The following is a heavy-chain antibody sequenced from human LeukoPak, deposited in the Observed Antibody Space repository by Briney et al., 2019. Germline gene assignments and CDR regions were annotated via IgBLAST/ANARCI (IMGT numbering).Heavy chain of an antibody. CDR3: ASGEPYIAVAH. CDR2: ISSSNSYI. J-gene: IGHJ4*02. CDR1: GFTFSSYS. V-gene: IGHV3-21*01. Sequence: GGSLRLSCAASGFTFSSYSMNWVRQAPGKGLEWVSSISSSNSYIYFPDSVKGRFTISRDNAKNSLYLQMNSLRAEDTAVYYCASGEPYIAVAHWGQGTLVTVSS. D-gene: IGHD6-19*01.